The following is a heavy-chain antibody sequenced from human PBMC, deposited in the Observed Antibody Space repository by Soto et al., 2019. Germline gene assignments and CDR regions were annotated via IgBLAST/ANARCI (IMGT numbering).Heavy chain of an antibody. V-gene: IGHV4-4*07. CDR3: ARVAASSSFQFSFYGVDG. CDR1: GGSINTFY. CDR2: IFSSGST. J-gene: IGHJ6*02. D-gene: IGHD2-21*01. Sequence: SETLSLTCTVSGGSINTFYWSWVRQPAGKGLEWIGRIFSSGSTSFNPSLESRVAMSVDTSKNHFSLNLSSVTAADMAVYYCARVAASSSFQFSFYGVDGRGQGITVTVSS.